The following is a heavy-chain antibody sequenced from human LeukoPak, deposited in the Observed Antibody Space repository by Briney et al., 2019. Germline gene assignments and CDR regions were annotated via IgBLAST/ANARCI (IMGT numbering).Heavy chain of an antibody. CDR2: INSDGSST. V-gene: IGHV3-74*01. CDR1: GFTFSSYW. Sequence: PGGSLRLSCAASGFTFSSYWMHWVRQAPGKGLVWVSRINSDGSSTSYADSVKGRFTISRDNAKNTLYLQMSSLRAEDTAVYYCARGIRGYYDSSGYSHYWGQGTLVTVSS. CDR3: ARGIRGYYDSSGYSHY. D-gene: IGHD3-22*01. J-gene: IGHJ4*02.